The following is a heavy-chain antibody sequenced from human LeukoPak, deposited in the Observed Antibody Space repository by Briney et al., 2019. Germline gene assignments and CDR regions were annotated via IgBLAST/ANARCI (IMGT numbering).Heavy chain of an antibody. Sequence: GGSLRLSCAASGFTFSSCTMNWVRQAPGKGLEWVAVISYDGSNKYYADSVKGRFTISRDNSKNTLYLQMNSLRAEDTAVYYCARAGCSSTSCVNYYYGMDVWGKGTTVTVSS. CDR3: ARAGCSSTSCVNYYYGMDV. CDR1: GFTFSSCT. D-gene: IGHD2-2*01. CDR2: ISYDGSNK. J-gene: IGHJ6*04. V-gene: IGHV3-30*04.